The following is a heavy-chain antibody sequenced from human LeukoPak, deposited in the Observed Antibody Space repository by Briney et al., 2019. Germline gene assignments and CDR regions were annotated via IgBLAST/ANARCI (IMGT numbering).Heavy chain of an antibody. CDR3: AKDYRYCTSTSCYGDDAFDI. CDR2: ISGSGVST. D-gene: IGHD2-2*01. J-gene: IGHJ3*02. V-gene: IGHV3-23*01. Sequence: GGSLRLSCAASGFTFSSYAMTWVRQAPGKGLEWVSGISGSGVSTYYADSVKGRFTISRDNSKNTLYLQMSSLRAEDTAVYYCAKDYRYCTSTSCYGDDAFDIWGQGTMVTVSS. CDR1: GFTFSSYA.